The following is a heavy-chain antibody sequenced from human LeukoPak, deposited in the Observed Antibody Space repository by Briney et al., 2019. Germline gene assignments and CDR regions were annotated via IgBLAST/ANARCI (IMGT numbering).Heavy chain of an antibody. CDR3: AKVTYYDILTGGALVAY. V-gene: IGHV3-23*01. CDR2: ISGSGGST. CDR1: GFTFSSYA. Sequence: GGSLRLSCAASGFTFSSYAMSWVPQAPGKGLEWVSAISGSGGSTYYADSVKGRFTIARDNSKNTLYLQMNSLRDEDTAVYYCAKVTYYDILTGGALVAYWGQGTLVTVSS. J-gene: IGHJ4*02. D-gene: IGHD3-9*01.